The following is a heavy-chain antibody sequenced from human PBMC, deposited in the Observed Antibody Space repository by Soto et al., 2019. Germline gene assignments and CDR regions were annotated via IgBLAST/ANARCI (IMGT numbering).Heavy chain of an antibody. CDR1: GFTFDDYA. CDR3: AKYRYGDYEEESDFDY. D-gene: IGHD4-17*01. Sequence: VQLVESGGTLVQPGRSLRLSCAASGFTFDDYAMHWVRHAPGKGLEWVSGISWNSGSIGYADSVKGRFTISRDNAKDSLYLQMNSLRAEDTALYYCAKYRYGDYEEESDFDYWGQGTLVTVSS. CDR2: ISWNSGSI. J-gene: IGHJ4*02. V-gene: IGHV3-9*01.